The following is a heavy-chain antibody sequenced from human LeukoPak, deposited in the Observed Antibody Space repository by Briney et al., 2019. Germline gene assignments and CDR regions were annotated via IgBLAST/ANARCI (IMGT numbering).Heavy chain of an antibody. D-gene: IGHD6-6*01. Sequence: GGSLRLSCAPSGFTFSSYGMHCVRQAPGKRLEWVAVIWYDGSNKYYADPVKGRFTISRDNSKNTLYLQMNSLRAEDTAVYYCARGLSPSQSFDYWGQGTLVTVSS. V-gene: IGHV3-33*01. CDR1: GFTFSSYG. CDR3: ARGLSPSQSFDY. J-gene: IGHJ4*02. CDR2: IWYDGSNK.